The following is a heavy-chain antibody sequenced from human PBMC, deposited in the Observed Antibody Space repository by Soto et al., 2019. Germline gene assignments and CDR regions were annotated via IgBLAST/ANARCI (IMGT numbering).Heavy chain of an antibody. CDR2: INHSGST. J-gene: IGHJ4*01. V-gene: IGHV4-34*01. CDR3: ARKKPYSSSRYHDY. D-gene: IGHD6-13*01. Sequence: QVQLQQWGAGLLKPSETLSLTCAVYGGSFSGYYWSWIRQPPGKGLEWIGEINHSGSTNYNPSLNSRVTISVDTPKNQFSLNLSSVPATDPAVYYCARKKPYSSSRYHDYWDQGTLVTVSS. CDR1: GGSFSGYY.